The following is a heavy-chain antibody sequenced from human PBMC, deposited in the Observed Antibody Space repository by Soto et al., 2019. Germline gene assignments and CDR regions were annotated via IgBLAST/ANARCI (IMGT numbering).Heavy chain of an antibody. V-gene: IGHV3-30*18. Sequence: GGSLRLSCAASGFTFSSYGMHWVRQAPGKGLEWVAVISYDGSNKYYADSVKGRFTISRDNSKNTLYLQMNSLRAEDTAVYYCAKDLAGLLYYYYGMDVWGQGTTVTVPS. CDR2: ISYDGSNK. CDR3: AKDLAGLLYYYYGMDV. CDR1: GFTFSSYG. J-gene: IGHJ6*02. D-gene: IGHD4-17*01.